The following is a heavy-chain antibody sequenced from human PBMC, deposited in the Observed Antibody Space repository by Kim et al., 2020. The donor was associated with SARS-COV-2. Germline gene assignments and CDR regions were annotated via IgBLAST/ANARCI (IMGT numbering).Heavy chain of an antibody. CDR2: IYHSGST. CDR1: GGSISSGGYS. CDR3: ARAGRGVPAAIRRVPWFDP. J-gene: IGHJ5*02. D-gene: IGHD2-2*02. V-gene: IGHV4-30-2*01. Sequence: SETLSLTCAVSGGSISSGGYSWSWIRQPPGKGLEWIGYIYHSGSTYYNPSLKSRVTISVDRSKNQFSLKLSSVTAADTAVYYCARAGRGVPAAIRRVPWFDPWGQGTLVTVSS.